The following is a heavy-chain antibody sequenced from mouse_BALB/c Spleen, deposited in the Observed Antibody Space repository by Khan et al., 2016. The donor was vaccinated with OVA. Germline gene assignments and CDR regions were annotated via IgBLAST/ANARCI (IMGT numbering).Heavy chain of an antibody. Sequence: QVQLQQPGAELVRPESSVKMSCRAAGYTFTNYWIGWVKQRPGQGLEWIGDIYPGNGNTNYNEKFKGKATLTADTSYSTAYMQLSSLTSEDSAIYYCARPYYYGTTYATMDDWGQGTSVTVSS. CDR1: GYTFTNYW. V-gene: IGHV1-63*02. CDR2: IYPGNGNT. D-gene: IGHD1-1*01. J-gene: IGHJ4*01. CDR3: ARPYYYGTTYATMDD.